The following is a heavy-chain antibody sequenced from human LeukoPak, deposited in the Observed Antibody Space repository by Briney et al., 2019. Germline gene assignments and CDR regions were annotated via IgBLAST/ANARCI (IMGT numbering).Heavy chain of an antibody. J-gene: IGHJ4*02. CDR1: GFTFNTYW. Sequence: GGSLRLSCAASGFTFNTYWMHWVRQAPGKGLVWVSRINSDGSSTAYADSVKGRFTFSRDNAKNTLYLQMNSLRAEDTVVYYCARDLRGSGSLDYWGQGTLVTVSS. CDR2: INSDGSST. CDR3: ARDLRGSGSLDY. V-gene: IGHV3-74*01. D-gene: IGHD3-10*01.